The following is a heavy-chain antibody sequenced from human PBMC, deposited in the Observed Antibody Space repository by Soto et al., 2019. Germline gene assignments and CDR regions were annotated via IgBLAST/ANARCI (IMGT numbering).Heavy chain of an antibody. Sequence: ASVKVSCKASGYTFTSYYMHWVRQAPGQGLEWMGIINPSGGSTSYAQKFQGRVTMTRDTSTSTVYMELSSLRSEDTAVYYCARGGYYDSSGPTPFDYWGQGTLVTVSS. CDR1: GYTFTSYY. V-gene: IGHV1-46*01. CDR3: ARGGYYDSSGPTPFDY. CDR2: INPSGGST. J-gene: IGHJ4*02. D-gene: IGHD3-22*01.